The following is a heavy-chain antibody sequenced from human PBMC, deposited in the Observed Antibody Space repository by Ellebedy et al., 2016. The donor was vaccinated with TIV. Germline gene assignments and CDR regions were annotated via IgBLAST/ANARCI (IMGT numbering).Heavy chain of an antibody. J-gene: IGHJ5*02. CDR2: INHSGST. V-gene: IGHV4-34*01. CDR3: ASGSYAPRFDP. Sequence: SETLSLXXAVYGGSFSGYYWSWIRQPPGEGLEWIGEINHSGSTNYNPSLKSRVTISRDTSRNQFSLKLTSVTAADTAIYYCASGSYAPRFDPWGQGTLVTVSS. CDR1: GGSFSGYY. D-gene: IGHD4-17*01.